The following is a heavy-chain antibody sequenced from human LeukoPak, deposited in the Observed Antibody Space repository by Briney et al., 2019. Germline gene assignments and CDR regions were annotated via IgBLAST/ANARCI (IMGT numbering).Heavy chain of an antibody. CDR2: IRYDGNNT. CDR1: TFTFNNFG. D-gene: IGHD2-8*02. J-gene: IGHJ4*02. CDR3: GILPPGY. Sequence: PGGSLRLSCSASTFTFNNFGMHWVRQTPGKGLEWVAFIRYDGNNTYYADSVKGRFTISRDDAKNTLYLLMNSLGDEDTAVYYCGILPPGYWGQGTQVTVS. V-gene: IGHV3-30*02.